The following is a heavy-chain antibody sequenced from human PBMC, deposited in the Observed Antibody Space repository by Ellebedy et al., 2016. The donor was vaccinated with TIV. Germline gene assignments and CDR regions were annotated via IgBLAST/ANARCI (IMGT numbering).Heavy chain of an antibody. Sequence: GESLKISCAASGFTFSSFAMTWVRQAPGKGLEWVSTISHTGSRTYYTDSVEGRFIISRDTSKKTLYLQMNGLRVEDTAIYYCAKGRGGGSDSSAPRYYFDYWGLGTLVTVSS. CDR3: AKGRGGGSDSSAPRYYFDY. V-gene: IGHV3-23*01. D-gene: IGHD3-22*01. CDR1: GFTFSSFA. J-gene: IGHJ4*02. CDR2: ISHTGSRT.